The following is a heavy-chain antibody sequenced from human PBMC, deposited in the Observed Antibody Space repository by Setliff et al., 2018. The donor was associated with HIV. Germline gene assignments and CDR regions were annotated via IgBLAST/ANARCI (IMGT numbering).Heavy chain of an antibody. D-gene: IGHD1-26*01. CDR1: GYSISSSYY. V-gene: IGHV4-38-2*01. J-gene: IGHJ3*02. CDR2: VYHGGSA. Sequence: NPSETLSLTCAVSGYSISSSYYWGWIRQPPGKGLEWIASVYHGGSAYYNPSLKSRVTTSVDTSKNQFSLGLSSVTAADTAVYYCARQGTVGVARAFDIWGQGTKVTVSS. CDR3: ARQGTVGVARAFDI.